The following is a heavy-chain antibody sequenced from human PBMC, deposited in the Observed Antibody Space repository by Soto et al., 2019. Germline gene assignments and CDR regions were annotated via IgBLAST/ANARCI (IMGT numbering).Heavy chain of an antibody. V-gene: IGHV1-2*04. CDR1: GYTFTGYY. CDR2: INPNSGGT. Sequence: QVQLVQSGAEVKKPGASVKVSCKASGYTFTGYYMHWVRQAPGQGLEWMGWINPNSGGTNYAQKLQGWVTMTRDTSISTAYMELSRLRSDDTAVYYCARGYDFWSGYSPHFDYWGQGTLVTVSS. J-gene: IGHJ4*02. CDR3: ARGYDFWSGYSPHFDY. D-gene: IGHD3-3*01.